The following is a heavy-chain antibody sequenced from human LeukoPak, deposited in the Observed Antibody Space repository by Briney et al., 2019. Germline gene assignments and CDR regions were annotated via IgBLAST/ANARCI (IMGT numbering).Heavy chain of an antibody. V-gene: IGHV4-34*01. J-gene: IGHJ6*02. CDR1: GGSFSGYY. CDR2: INHSGST. Sequence: SETLSLTCAVYGGSFSGYYWSWIRQPPGKGLEWIGEINHSGSTNYNPSLKSRVTISVGTSKNQFSLKLSSVTAADTAVYYCARGRGWAYYYYGMDVWGQGTTVTVSS. CDR3: ARGRGWAYYYYGMDV. D-gene: IGHD1-26*01.